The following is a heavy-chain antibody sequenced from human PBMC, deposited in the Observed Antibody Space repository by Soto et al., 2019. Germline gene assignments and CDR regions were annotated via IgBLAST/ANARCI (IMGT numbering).Heavy chain of an antibody. J-gene: IGHJ5*02. D-gene: IGHD6-13*01. CDR3: ARDQGVAAAGITWFDP. V-gene: IGHV4-4*07. CDR2: IHSSGST. CDR1: GASMNSYH. Sequence: SETLSLTCTISGASMNSYHWSWIRQPAGKGLEWIGHIHSSGSTNYNPSLKSRVTMSVDTSKNQFSLRLMSLTAADTAVYYCARDQGVAAAGITWFDPWGQGSLVTVSS.